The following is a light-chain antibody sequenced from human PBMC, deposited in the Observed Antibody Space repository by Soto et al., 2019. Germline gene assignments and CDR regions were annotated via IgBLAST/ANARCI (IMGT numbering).Light chain of an antibody. Sequence: EIVLRQSPVTLSLSPGEGATLSCRASQTVSKNYLAWYHQKPGQAPRLLIYAASTRATGIPDRFSGSGSGTDFTLTISRLEPEDFAVFYCQQYAVSPITFGQGTRLEIK. CDR3: QQYAVSPIT. CDR2: AAS. CDR1: QTVSKNY. V-gene: IGKV3-20*01. J-gene: IGKJ5*01.